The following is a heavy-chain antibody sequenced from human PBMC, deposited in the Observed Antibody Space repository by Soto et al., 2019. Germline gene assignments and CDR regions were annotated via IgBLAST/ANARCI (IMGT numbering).Heavy chain of an antibody. CDR3: ASSSGWLNFDY. D-gene: IGHD6-19*01. Sequence: QVQLQQWGAGLLKPSETLSLTCAVYGGSFSGYYWSWIRQPPGKGLEWIGEINHSGSTNYNPSLKSRVTISVDTSKNQFSLKLSSVTAADTAVYYCASSSGWLNFDYWGQGTLVTVSS. V-gene: IGHV4-34*01. CDR2: INHSGST. CDR1: GGSFSGYY. J-gene: IGHJ4*02.